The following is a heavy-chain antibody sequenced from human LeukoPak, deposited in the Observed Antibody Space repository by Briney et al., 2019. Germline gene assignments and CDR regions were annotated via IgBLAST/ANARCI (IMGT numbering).Heavy chain of an antibody. CDR2: IYTSGST. V-gene: IGHV4-4*07. Sequence: SETLSLTCTVSGGSISSYYWSWIRQPAGKGLEWIGRIYTSGSTNYNPSLKSRVTMSVDTSKNQFSLKLSSVTAADTAVYYCARDERVEMAPSTTESGLDYWGQGTLVTVSS. D-gene: IGHD5-24*01. CDR3: ARDERVEMAPSTTESGLDY. J-gene: IGHJ4*02. CDR1: GGSISSYY.